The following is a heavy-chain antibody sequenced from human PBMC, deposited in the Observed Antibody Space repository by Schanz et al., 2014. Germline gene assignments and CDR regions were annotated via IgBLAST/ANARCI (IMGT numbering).Heavy chain of an antibody. Sequence: VQLLESGGGLVQPGGSLRLSCAASGFSFSGYWMSWFRQAPGEGLEWVANIIHDGSEKFYVDSVKGRFTISRDNAKNSLYLQMDALRAEDTAVYYCARDLRNSRPSYYDHWGQGTLVTVSA. D-gene: IGHD6-13*01. CDR2: IIHDGSEK. J-gene: IGHJ4*02. CDR3: ARDLRNSRPSYYDH. CDR1: GFSFSGYW. V-gene: IGHV3-7*01.